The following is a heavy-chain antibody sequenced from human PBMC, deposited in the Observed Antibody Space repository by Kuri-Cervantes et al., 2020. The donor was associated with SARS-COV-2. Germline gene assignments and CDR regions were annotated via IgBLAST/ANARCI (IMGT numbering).Heavy chain of an antibody. D-gene: IGHD6-13*01. Sequence: SETLSLTCTVSGGSISSSSYYWGWIRQPPGKGLEWIGSIYYSGSTNYNPSLKSRVTVSVDTSKNQFSLKLSSVTAADTAVYYCARQFTVEGEAAAGKIDYWGQGTLVTVSS. CDR1: GGSISSSSYY. V-gene: IGHV4-39*07. J-gene: IGHJ4*02. CDR3: ARQFTVEGEAAAGKIDY. CDR2: IYYSGST.